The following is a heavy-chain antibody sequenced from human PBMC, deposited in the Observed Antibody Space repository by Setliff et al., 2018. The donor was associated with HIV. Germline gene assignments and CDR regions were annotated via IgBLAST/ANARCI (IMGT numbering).Heavy chain of an antibody. CDR2: IYHSGSA. CDR3: ARHGGITGTTDAFDI. J-gene: IGHJ3*02. D-gene: IGHD1-7*01. Sequence: SETLSLTCAVSGYSISSGYYWGWIRQPPGKGLEWIGSIYHSGSAYYNPSLKSRVTISVDTSKNQFSLKMSSLTAADTAVYYCARHGGITGTTDAFDIWGQGTMVTVSS. CDR1: GYSISSGYY. V-gene: IGHV4-38-2*01.